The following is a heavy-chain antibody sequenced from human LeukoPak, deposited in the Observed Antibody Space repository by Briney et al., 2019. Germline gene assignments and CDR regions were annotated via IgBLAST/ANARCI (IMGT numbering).Heavy chain of an antibody. V-gene: IGHV4-31*03. CDR1: GGSISSGGYY. CDR3: ARGYDFWSGSRIYYFDY. Sequence: SKTLSLTCTVSGGSISSGGYYWSWIRQHPGKGLEWIGYIYYSGSTYYNPSLKSRVTISVDTSKNQFSLKLSSVTAADTAVYYCARGYDFWSGSRIYYFDYWGQGTLVTVSS. D-gene: IGHD3-3*01. CDR2: IYYSGST. J-gene: IGHJ4*02.